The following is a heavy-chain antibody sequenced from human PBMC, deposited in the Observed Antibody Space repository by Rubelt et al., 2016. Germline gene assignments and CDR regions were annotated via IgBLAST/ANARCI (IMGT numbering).Heavy chain of an antibody. V-gene: IGHV4-59*12. CDR3: ARLGYNWKYAWVDP. CDR2: IYYSGST. J-gene: IGHJ5*02. CDR1: GGSISDYY. Sequence: QVQLQESGPGLVKPSETLSLTCTVSGGSISDYYWNWIRQPPGKGLEWIGSIYYSGSTYYNPSLKGRVTISLDTSKNQFSLKLGAVTAADTAVYYCARLGYNWKYAWVDPWGQGTLVTVSS. D-gene: IGHD1-7*01.